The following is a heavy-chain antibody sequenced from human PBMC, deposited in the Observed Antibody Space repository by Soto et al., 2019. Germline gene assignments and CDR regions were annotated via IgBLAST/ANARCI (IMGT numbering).Heavy chain of an antibody. CDR3: ARQIYDSDTGPNFKYYFDS. D-gene: IGHD3-22*01. Sequence: ESLRNSCKGSGYSFAGCWITWVRQKPGKGLEWMGRIDPSDSQTYYSPSFRGHVTISVTKSITTVFLQWSSLRASDTAMYYCARQIYDSDTGPNFKYYFDSWGQGTPVTVSS. CDR2: IDPSDSQT. V-gene: IGHV5-10-1*01. J-gene: IGHJ4*02. CDR1: GYSFAGCW.